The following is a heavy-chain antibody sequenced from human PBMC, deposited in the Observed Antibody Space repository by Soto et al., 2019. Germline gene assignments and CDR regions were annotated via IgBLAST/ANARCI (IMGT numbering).Heavy chain of an antibody. CDR2: IDKVGTDS. D-gene: IGHD3-10*02. J-gene: IGHJ6*03. CDR3: PRGLFVTDV. V-gene: IGHV3-74*01. Sequence: EVQLVESGGGLVQPGVSLRLSCAASEFTFSGRSVHLVRQSPGKGLVWVSGIDKVGTDSTYADSVKGRFTSSRENAKNTVYLQMNTLRVEDTAVYFCPRGLFVTDVWGKGTTVTVSS. CDR1: EFTFSGRS.